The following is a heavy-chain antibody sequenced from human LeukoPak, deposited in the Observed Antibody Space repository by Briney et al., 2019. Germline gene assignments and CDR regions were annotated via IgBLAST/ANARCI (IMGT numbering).Heavy chain of an antibody. CDR2: IYYSGST. D-gene: IGHD6-6*01. Sequence: PSETLSLTCTVSGGSISSYYWSWIRQPPGKGLEWIGYIYYSGSTNYNPSLKGRVTISVDTSKNQFSLKLSSVTAADTAVYYCARVPRYSSSSGDFDYWGQGTLVTVSS. V-gene: IGHV4-59*01. CDR3: ARVPRYSSSSGDFDY. CDR1: GGSISSYY. J-gene: IGHJ4*02.